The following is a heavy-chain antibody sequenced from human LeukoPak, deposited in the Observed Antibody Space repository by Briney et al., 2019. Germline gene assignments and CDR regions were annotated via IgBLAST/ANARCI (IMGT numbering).Heavy chain of an antibody. Sequence: GESLKISCKGSGYKFNAYWIAWVRQMPGKGLEWMGRIDPSDSYTNYSPSFQGHVTISADKSISTAYLQWSSLKASDTAMYYCARLKACSGGSCYSFDYWGQGTLVTVSS. V-gene: IGHV5-10-1*01. D-gene: IGHD2-15*01. J-gene: IGHJ4*02. CDR2: IDPSDSYT. CDR3: ARLKACSGGSCYSFDY. CDR1: GYKFNAYW.